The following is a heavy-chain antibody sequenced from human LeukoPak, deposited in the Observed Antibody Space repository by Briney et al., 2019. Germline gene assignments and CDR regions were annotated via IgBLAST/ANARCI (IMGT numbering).Heavy chain of an antibody. J-gene: IGHJ6*03. D-gene: IGHD6-6*01. V-gene: IGHV1-2*06. Sequence: ASVKVSCKASGYTFTGYYMHWVRQAPGQGLEWMGRINPNSGGTNYAQKFQGRVTMTRDTSISTAYTELSRLRSDDTAVYYCARARNSRLSIAIMDVWGKGTTVTVSS. CDR3: ARARNSRLSIAIMDV. CDR2: INPNSGGT. CDR1: GYTFTGYY.